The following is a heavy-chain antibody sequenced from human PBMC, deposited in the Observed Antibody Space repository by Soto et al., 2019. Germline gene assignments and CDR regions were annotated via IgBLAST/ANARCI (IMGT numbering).Heavy chain of an antibody. D-gene: IGHD3-10*01. J-gene: IGHJ6*02. V-gene: IGHV1-69*13. CDR3: ARGSRVGDYYYYGMDV. Sequence: GASVKVSCKASGGTFSSYAISWVRQAPGQGLEWMGGIIPIFGTANYAQKFQGRVTITADESTSTAYMELSSLRSEDTAVYYCARGSRVGDYYYYGMDVWGQGTTVTVSS. CDR1: GGTFSSYA. CDR2: IIPIFGTA.